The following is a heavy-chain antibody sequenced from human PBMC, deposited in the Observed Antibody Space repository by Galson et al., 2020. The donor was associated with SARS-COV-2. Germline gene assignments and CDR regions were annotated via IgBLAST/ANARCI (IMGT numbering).Heavy chain of an antibody. CDR3: AKDLTFYCGGDCFLFDY. Sequence: QAGGSLRLSCAASGFAFSSYGMHWVRQAPGKGLEWVAVISYDGRHKYYADSVKGRFTISRDNSKNTLYLQMNSLRAEDTAVYYCAKDLTFYCGGDCFLFDYWGQGTMVTVSS. V-gene: IGHV3-30*18. J-gene: IGHJ4*02. CDR2: ISYDGRHK. D-gene: IGHD2-21*02. CDR1: GFAFSSYG.